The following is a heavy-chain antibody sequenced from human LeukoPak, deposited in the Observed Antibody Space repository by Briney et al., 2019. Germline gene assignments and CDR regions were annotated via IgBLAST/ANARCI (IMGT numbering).Heavy chain of an antibody. CDR2: IKQDGSEE. CDR1: GFTFSSYW. V-gene: IGHV3-7*01. Sequence: GGSLRLSCAASGFTFSSYWMSWVRQAPGKGLEWVANIKQDGSEEHYVDSVKGRFTISRDNAKNSLYLQMNSLTAEDTAVYYCARLLSNYYYYYMDVWGKGTTVTVSS. J-gene: IGHJ6*03. D-gene: IGHD2/OR15-2a*01. CDR3: ARLLSNYYYYYMDV.